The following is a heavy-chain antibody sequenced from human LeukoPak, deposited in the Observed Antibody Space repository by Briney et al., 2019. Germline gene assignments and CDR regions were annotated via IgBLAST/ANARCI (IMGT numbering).Heavy chain of an antibody. CDR3: ARDMSSWAMVRGLSNWFDP. J-gene: IGHJ5*02. D-gene: IGHD3-10*01. CDR2: VWYDGSIK. CDR1: GFTFSSYG. V-gene: IGHV3-33*01. Sequence: GGSLRLSCAASGFTFSSYGMDWVRQAPGKGLEWVAVVWYDGSIKYYGDSVKGRFTVSRDNSKNTLFLQMDSLRAEDTAVYYCARDMSSWAMVRGLSNWFDPWGQGTLVTVSS.